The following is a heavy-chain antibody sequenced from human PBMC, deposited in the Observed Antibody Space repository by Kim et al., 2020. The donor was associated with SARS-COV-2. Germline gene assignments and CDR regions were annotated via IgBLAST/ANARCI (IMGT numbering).Heavy chain of an antibody. CDR1: GGSTSSYY. CDR3: ARDHREWLQYTANWYFDL. V-gene: IGHV4-59*01. J-gene: IGHJ2*01. CDR2: IYYSGGT. Sequence: SETLSLTCTVSGGSTSSYYWSWIRQPPGKGLEWIGYIYYSGGTNYNPSLKSRVTISVDTSKNQFSLKLSSVTAADTAVYYCARDHREWLQYTANWYFDL. D-gene: IGHD3-3*01.